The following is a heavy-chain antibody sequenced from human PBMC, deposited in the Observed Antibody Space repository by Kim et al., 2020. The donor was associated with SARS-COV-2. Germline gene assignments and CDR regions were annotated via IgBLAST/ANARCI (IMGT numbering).Heavy chain of an antibody. D-gene: IGHD3-10*01. J-gene: IGHJ4*02. CDR3: AKTIDYYYGSGSYCDY. Sequence: SVKGRFTISRDNANNTLYLQMNSLRAEDTAVYYCAKTIDYYYGSGSYCDYWGQGTLVTVSS. V-gene: IGHV3-23*01.